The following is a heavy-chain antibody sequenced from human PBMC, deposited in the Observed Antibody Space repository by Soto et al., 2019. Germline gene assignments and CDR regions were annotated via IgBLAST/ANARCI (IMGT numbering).Heavy chain of an antibody. CDR2: ISYDGSNK. V-gene: IGHV3-30*18. CDR1: GFTFSRYG. D-gene: IGHD3-22*01. CDR3: AKDLYYYDSSGDY. Sequence: PGGSLRLSCAASGFTFSRYGMHGVRQAPGKGLEWVAVISYDGSNKYYADSVKGRFTISRDNSKNTLYLQMNSLRAEDTAVYYCAKDLYYYDSSGDYWGQGTLVTVSS. J-gene: IGHJ4*02.